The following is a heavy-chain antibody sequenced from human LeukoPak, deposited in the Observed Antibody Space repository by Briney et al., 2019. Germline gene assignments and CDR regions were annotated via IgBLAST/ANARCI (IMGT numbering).Heavy chain of an antibody. J-gene: IGHJ6*02. CDR1: GYTFTSYY. Sequence: ASVKVSCKASGYTFTSYYMHWVRQAPGQGLEWMGKITPSGGSTSYAQKFQGRVTMTRDTSTSTVYMGLSSLRSEDTAVYYCARGRDIVVVVAADGMDVWGQGTTVTVSS. D-gene: IGHD2-15*01. V-gene: IGHV1-46*01. CDR2: ITPSGGST. CDR3: ARGRDIVVVVAADGMDV.